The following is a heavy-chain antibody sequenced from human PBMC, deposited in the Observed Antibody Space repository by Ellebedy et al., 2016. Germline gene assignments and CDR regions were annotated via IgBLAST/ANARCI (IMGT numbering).Heavy chain of an antibody. J-gene: IGHJ4*02. Sequence: GGSLRLXXAASGFNFSDYSMNWVRQAPGNELEWVSYISSSSSTIYYADSVKGRFTISRDNAKNSLFLQMNSLRDEDTAVYYCARGYCSGTSCHRYFDYWGQGTLVIVSS. D-gene: IGHD2-2*01. V-gene: IGHV3-48*02. CDR2: ISSSSSTI. CDR3: ARGYCSGTSCHRYFDY. CDR1: GFNFSDYS.